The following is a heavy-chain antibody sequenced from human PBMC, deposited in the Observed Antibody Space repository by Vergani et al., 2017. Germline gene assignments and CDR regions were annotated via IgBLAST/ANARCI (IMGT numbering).Heavy chain of an antibody. D-gene: IGHD2-21*01. V-gene: IGHV3-15*01. CDR3: TTDPRYCGDGSCYWLRDHHYYGMDV. J-gene: IGHJ6*02. CDR2: IKSTFDRGTT. CDR1: GFTFSSYA. Sequence: EVQLLESGGGLVQPGGSLRLSCAASGFTFSSYAMSRVRQAPGKGLEWVGRIKSTFDRGTTDYAAAVKGRFTISRDDSKNTLFLQMNGLKTEDIGVYYCTTDPRYCGDGSCYWLRDHHYYGMDVWGQGTTVTVSS.